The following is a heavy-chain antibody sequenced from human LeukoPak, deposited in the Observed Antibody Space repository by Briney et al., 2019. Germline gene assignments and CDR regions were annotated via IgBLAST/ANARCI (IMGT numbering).Heavy chain of an antibody. CDR3: ARDQQPF. Sequence: GGSLRLSCAASGFTFSSYSMNWVRQAPGKGLEWVSYISSSSSLIYYADSVKGRFTISRDNAKSSLYLQMNSLRAEDTAVYYCARDQQPFWGQGTLVTVSS. CDR1: GFTFSSYS. D-gene: IGHD6-13*01. V-gene: IGHV3-48*01. CDR2: ISSSSSLI. J-gene: IGHJ4*02.